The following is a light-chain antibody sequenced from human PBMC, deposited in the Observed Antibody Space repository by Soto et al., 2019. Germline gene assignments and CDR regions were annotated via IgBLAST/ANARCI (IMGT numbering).Light chain of an antibody. CDR2: DAS. V-gene: IGKV3-11*01. CDR1: QSVGTF. CDR3: QHRANWAWT. J-gene: IGKJ1*01. Sequence: EIVLTQSPGSLSLSPGEGATLSCRASQSVGTFLAWYQQRPGQGPRLLIYDASNRATGIPARFSGSGSGTDFTLTISILEPEDFAVYYCQHRANWAWTFGQGTKVEIK.